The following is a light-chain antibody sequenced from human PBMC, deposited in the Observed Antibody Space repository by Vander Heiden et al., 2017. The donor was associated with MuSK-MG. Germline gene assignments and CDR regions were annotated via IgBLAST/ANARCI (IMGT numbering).Light chain of an antibody. CDR1: NIGSNS. CDR3: KAWDSSSNHGG. J-gene: IGLJ2*01. CDR2: EDS. V-gene: IGLV3-21*02. Sequence: YVLPQQPPALAAPGQTARITCEGDNIGSNSVSWYQQKPGQDPVRGVDEDSNRPSGIPERFAGSNSGNTATLTITRVEAGDEADYYCKAWDSSSNHGGFGGGTKLTVL.